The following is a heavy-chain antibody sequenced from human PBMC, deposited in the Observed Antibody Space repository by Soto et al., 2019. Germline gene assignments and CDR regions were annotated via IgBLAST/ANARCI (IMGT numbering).Heavy chain of an antibody. Sequence: QVQLVESGGGVVQPGRSLRLSCAASGFTFSSYAMHWVRQAPGKGLEWVAVISYDGSNKYYADSVKGRFTISRDNSKNTLYRQMNSLRAEDAAVYYCARGKTSGRYFDYWGQGTLVTVSS. J-gene: IGHJ4*02. CDR1: GFTFSSYA. V-gene: IGHV3-30-3*01. CDR2: ISYDGSNK. CDR3: ARGKTSGRYFDY. D-gene: IGHD6-25*01.